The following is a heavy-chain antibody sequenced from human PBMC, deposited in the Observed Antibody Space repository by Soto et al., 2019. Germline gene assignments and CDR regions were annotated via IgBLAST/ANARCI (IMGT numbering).Heavy chain of an antibody. D-gene: IGHD6-13*01. CDR2: SIPIFGTA. CDR1: GGTFSAYS. Sequence: QVQLVQSGAEVKKPGSSVKVSCKASGGTFSAYSISWVRQAPGQGLEWMGGSIPIFGTANYAQKFQGRVTNTADESTSTNYMELRSLRSEDTAVYYCATGGQHRKVSNYYGMEVWGQGTTVTVSS. J-gene: IGHJ6*02. V-gene: IGHV1-69*01. CDR3: ATGGQHRKVSNYYGMEV.